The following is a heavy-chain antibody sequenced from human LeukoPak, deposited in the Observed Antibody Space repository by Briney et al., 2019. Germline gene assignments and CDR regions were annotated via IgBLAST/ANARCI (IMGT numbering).Heavy chain of an antibody. Sequence: PGGSLRLSCAASGLTFTNHAMTWVRQAPGKGLEWVSTIGSLGDEVFYVDSVKGRFTISRDNSKTTLFLQMNSLRAEDTAVYYCATEGSVNYYYDISGYYQYWGQGTLVTVSS. D-gene: IGHD3-22*01. CDR1: GLTFTNHA. CDR3: ATEGSVNYYYDISGYYQY. J-gene: IGHJ4*02. CDR2: IGSLGDEV. V-gene: IGHV3-23*01.